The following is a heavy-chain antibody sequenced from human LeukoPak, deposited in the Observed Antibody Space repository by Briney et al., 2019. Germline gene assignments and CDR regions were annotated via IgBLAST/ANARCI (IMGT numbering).Heavy chain of an antibody. CDR1: GGSISSSTYY. J-gene: IGHJ4*02. CDR2: IYYGGST. D-gene: IGHD6-19*01. V-gene: IGHV4-39*07. Sequence: PSETLSLTCTVSGGSISSSTYYWGWIRQPPGKGLEWLGSIYYGGSTYYNPSLKSRVTISVDTSKNQFSLKLNSVTAADTAVYYCATGLRLAGNGGDYWGQGTLVTVSS. CDR3: ATGLRLAGNGGDY.